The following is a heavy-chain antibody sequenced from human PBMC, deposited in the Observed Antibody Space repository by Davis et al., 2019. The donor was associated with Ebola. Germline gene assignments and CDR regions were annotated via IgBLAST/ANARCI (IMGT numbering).Heavy chain of an antibody. J-gene: IGHJ4*02. Sequence: PSETLSLTCAVSGGSISSSNWWSWVRQPPGKGLEWIGEIYHSGSTNYNPSLKSRVTISVDKSKNQFSLKLSSVTAADTAVYYCARGLHDSSGPSPLDYWGQGTLVTVSS. CDR3: ARGLHDSSGPSPLDY. CDR1: GGSISSSNW. CDR2: IYHSGST. D-gene: IGHD3-22*01. V-gene: IGHV4-4*02.